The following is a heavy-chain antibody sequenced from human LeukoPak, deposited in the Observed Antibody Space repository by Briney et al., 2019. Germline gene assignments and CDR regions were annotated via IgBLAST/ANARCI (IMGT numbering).Heavy chain of an antibody. CDR3: AASAGYSSSSGLSWFDP. D-gene: IGHD6-13*01. J-gene: IGHJ5*02. V-gene: IGHV1-58*01. Sequence: SVKVSCKASGFTFTSSAVQWVRQARGQRLEWIGWIVVGSGNTNYAQKFQERVTIARAMSTSTAYMGLSSLRSEDAAVYYCAASAGYSSSSGLSWFDPWGQGTLVTVSS. CDR2: IVVGSGNT. CDR1: GFTFTSSA.